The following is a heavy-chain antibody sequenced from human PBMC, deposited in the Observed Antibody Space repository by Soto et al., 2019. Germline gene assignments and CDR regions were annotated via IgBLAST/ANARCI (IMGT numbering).Heavy chain of an antibody. Sequence: QVQLVESGGGVVQPGRSLRLSCAASGFTFSSYAMHWVRQAPGKGLEWVAVISYDGSNKYYADSVKGRFTISRDNSKNTLYLQMNSLRAEATAVYYCARDPDPFWGQGTLVTVSS. J-gene: IGHJ4*02. CDR1: GFTFSSYA. CDR3: ARDPDPF. CDR2: ISYDGSNK. V-gene: IGHV3-30-3*01.